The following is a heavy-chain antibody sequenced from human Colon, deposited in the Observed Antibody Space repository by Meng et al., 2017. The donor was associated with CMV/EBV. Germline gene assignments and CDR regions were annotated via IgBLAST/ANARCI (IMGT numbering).Heavy chain of an antibody. D-gene: IGHD2-2*01. CDR1: GYTFTAYK. J-gene: IGHJ6*02. CDR2: INPNMGGP. CDR3: ARAHPLIPAASFDYGMDV. V-gene: IGHV1-2*02. Sequence: ASVKVSCKASGYTFTAYKIHWVRQAPGQGLEWMGWINPNMGGPTYAQKFKGRVTVTKDTSISTVYMEVNSLTSDDTAVYYCARAHPLIPAASFDYGMDVWGQGTTVTVSS.